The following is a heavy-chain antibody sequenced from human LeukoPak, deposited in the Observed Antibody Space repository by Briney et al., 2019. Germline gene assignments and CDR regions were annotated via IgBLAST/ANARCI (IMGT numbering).Heavy chain of an antibody. CDR3: ARATRTMIVVASPAAYYFDY. Sequence: ASVKVSCKVSGYTLTELSMHWVRQAPGKGLEWMGGFDPEDGETIYAQKFQGRVTMTEDTSTDTAYMELSSLRSEDTAVYYCARATRTMIVVASPAAYYFDYWGQGTLVTVSS. D-gene: IGHD3-22*01. CDR2: FDPEDGET. CDR1: GYTLTELS. J-gene: IGHJ4*02. V-gene: IGHV1-24*01.